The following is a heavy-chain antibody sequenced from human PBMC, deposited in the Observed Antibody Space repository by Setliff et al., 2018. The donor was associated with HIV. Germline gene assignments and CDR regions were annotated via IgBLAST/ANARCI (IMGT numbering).Heavy chain of an antibody. CDR2: VNHSGTT. J-gene: IGHJ4*02. CDR3: ARRRGPMVRGVDPAPSFFFDY. D-gene: IGHD3-10*01. CDR1: GAPLNGFF. Sequence: SETLSLTCAVYGAPLNGFFWSWVRQRPEKGLEWIGEVNHSGTTNYNPSLKSRVTISVDTSKNQFSLRVKSVTAGDTGLYFCARRRGPMVRGVDPAPSFFFDYWGQGTPVTVSS. V-gene: IGHV4-34*01.